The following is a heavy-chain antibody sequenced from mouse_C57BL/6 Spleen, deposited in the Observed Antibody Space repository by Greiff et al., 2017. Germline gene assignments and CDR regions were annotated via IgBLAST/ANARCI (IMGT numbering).Heavy chain of an antibody. D-gene: IGHD3-2*02. CDR3: ARSTSSGYVLDY. J-gene: IGHJ2*01. CDR2: INPGSGGT. V-gene: IGHV1-54*01. Sequence: QVQLKESGAELVRPGTSVKVSCKASGYAFTNYLIEWVKQRPGQGLEWIGVINPGSGGTNYNEKFKGKATLTADKSSSTAYMQLSSLTSEDSAVYFCARSTSSGYVLDYWGQGTTLTVSS. CDR1: GYAFTNYL.